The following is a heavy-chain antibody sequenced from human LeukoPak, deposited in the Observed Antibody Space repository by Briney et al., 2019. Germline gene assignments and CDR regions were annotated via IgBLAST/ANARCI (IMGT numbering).Heavy chain of an antibody. D-gene: IGHD3-10*01. CDR3: ARDMLRGAPDYFVY. V-gene: IGHV3-30*01. Sequence: PGGSLRLSCAASGFTFSSYHMHWVRQAPGKGLEWVAVISYGGTIKLYSDSVKGRFTNSQDHYKNLLFLQMNGLRAEDTAVYYCARDMLRGAPDYFVYWGQGALVTVSP. CDR1: GFTFSSYH. CDR2: ISYGGTIK. J-gene: IGHJ4*02.